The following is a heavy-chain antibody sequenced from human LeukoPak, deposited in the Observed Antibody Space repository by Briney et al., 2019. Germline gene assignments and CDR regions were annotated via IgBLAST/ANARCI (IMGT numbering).Heavy chain of an antibody. CDR1: GFTFTRNT. V-gene: IGHV3-64D*06. D-gene: IGHD3-10*01. J-gene: IGHJ4*02. CDR3: VKDLSGTYSFDY. Sequence: PGGSLRLSCSASGFTFTRNTKHWVRQAPGKGLEYVSGTTDTGGTTYYAYSVKGRFTISRDNSKNTPYLQVNSLRVEDTAVYYCVKDLSGTYSFDYWGQGTLVTVSS. CDR2: TTDTGGTT.